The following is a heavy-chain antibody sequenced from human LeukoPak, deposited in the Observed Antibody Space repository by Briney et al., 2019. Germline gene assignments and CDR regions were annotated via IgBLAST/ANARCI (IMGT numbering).Heavy chain of an antibody. D-gene: IGHD3-22*01. CDR2: ISWNSGSI. CDR3: AKSAYYDSSGPYYFDY. CDR1: GFTFDDYA. Sequence: TGGSLRLSCAASGFTFDDYAMHWVRQAPGKGLEWVSGISWNSGSIGYADSVKGRFTISRDNAKNSLYLQMNSLRAEDMALYYCAKSAYYDSSGPYYFDYWGQGTLVTVSS. J-gene: IGHJ4*02. V-gene: IGHV3-9*03.